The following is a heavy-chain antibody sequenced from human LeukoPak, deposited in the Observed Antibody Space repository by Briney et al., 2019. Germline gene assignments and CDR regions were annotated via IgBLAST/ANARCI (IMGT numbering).Heavy chain of an antibody. CDR1: GYTFSGYY. CDR3: ARFPRKTVTTTY. D-gene: IGHD4-17*01. J-gene: IGHJ4*02. Sequence: ASVKVSCKASGYTFSGYYMHWVRQAPGQGLEWMGRINPNSGDTNYAQKFQGGVTMTRDTSISTAYMELSRLRSDDTAVYYCARFPRKTVTTTYWGEGTLVTVYS. V-gene: IGHV1-2*06. CDR2: INPNSGDT.